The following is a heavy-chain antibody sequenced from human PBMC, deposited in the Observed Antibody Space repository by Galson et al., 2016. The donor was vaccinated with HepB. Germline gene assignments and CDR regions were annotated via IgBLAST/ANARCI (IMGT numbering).Heavy chain of an antibody. Sequence: SLRLSCAASGFTFSSYGMHWVRQAPGKGLEWVAVISFDGNNKFYGDSVKGRFTISRDVSTNTLFLQMDSLRLEDTAVYYCAKAGQFDYFASHWGQGTLVTVSS. CDR2: ISFDGNNK. CDR3: AKAGQFDYFASH. D-gene: IGHD3-10*01. CDR1: GFTFSSYG. J-gene: IGHJ4*02. V-gene: IGHV3-30*18.